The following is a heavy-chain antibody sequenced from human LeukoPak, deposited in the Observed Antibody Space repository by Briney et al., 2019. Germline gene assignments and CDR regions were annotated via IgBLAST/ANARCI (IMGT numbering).Heavy chain of an antibody. V-gene: IGHV4-59*12. CDR3: ARDNGGNSGWFDP. J-gene: IGHJ5*02. CDR1: GGSISSYY. CDR2: IYHSGST. Sequence: SETLSLTCTVSGGSISSYYWSWIRQPPGKGLEWIGEIYHSGSTNYNPSLKSRVTISVDKSKNQFSLKLSSVTAADTAVYYCARDNGGNSGWFDPWGQGTLVTVSS. D-gene: IGHD4-23*01.